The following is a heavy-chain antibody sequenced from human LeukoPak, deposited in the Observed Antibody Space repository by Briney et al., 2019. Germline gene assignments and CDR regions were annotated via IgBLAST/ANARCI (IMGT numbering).Heavy chain of an antibody. CDR2: IYYSGST. Sequence: ASETLSLTCTVSGGSISSYYWSWIRQPPGKGLEWIGYIYYSGSTNYNPSLKSRVTISVDTSKNQFSLKLSSVTAADTAVYYCAREGYCSSTSCLFGFDPWGQGTLVTVSS. J-gene: IGHJ5*02. CDR3: AREGYCSSTSCLFGFDP. CDR1: GGSISSYY. V-gene: IGHV4-59*01. D-gene: IGHD2-2*01.